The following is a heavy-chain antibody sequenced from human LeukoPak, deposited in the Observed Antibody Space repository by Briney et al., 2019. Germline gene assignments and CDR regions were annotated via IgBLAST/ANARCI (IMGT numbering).Heavy chain of an antibody. CDR2: IYPNSVGT. D-gene: IGHD4-17*01. J-gene: IGHJ4*02. CDR3: ASTRGYGDYALDY. Sequence: GASVKVSCKASGYTFTGYYIHWVRQAPGHGLEWMGWIYPNSVGTNYAQKFQGRVTMTRDTSISTAYMELSMLRPDDTAVYYCASTRGYGDYALDYWGQGTLVTVSS. CDR1: GYTFTGYY. V-gene: IGHV1-2*02.